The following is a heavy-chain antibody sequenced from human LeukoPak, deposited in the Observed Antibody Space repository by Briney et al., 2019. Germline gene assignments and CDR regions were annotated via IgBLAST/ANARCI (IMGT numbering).Heavy chain of an antibody. J-gene: IGHJ4*02. CDR3: AIAAGWELGY. Sequence: GGSLRLSCAVSGFTSSRHWMSWVRQTPEKGLEWVANIKEDASEENYVDSVKGRFTISRDNAKNSLYLQMNSLRAEDTAVYYCAIAAGWELGYGGQGTLVTVS. D-gene: IGHD6-25*01. CDR2: IKEDASEE. CDR1: GFTSSRHW. V-gene: IGHV3-7*01.